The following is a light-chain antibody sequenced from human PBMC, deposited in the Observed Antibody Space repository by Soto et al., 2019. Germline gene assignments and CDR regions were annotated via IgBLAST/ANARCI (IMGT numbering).Light chain of an antibody. J-gene: IGKJ1*01. V-gene: IGKV1-5*03. Sequence: DIQMTQSPSTLSASVGDRVTITCRASQSISYWLAWYQQKPGKAPKLLIYKASSLQSGVPSRFSGSGSGTEFTLTISSLQPDDFATYYCQPYNSDSRTFGQGTKVEIK. CDR3: QPYNSDSRT. CDR1: QSISYW. CDR2: KAS.